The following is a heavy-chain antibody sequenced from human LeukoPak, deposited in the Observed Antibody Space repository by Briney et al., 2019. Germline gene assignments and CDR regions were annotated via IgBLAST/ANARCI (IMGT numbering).Heavy chain of an antibody. V-gene: IGHV4-38-2*02. Sequence: PSETLSLTCAVSGYSISSGYYWGWIRQPPGKGLEWIGSIYHSGSTYYNPSLKSRVTISVDTSKNQFSLKLSSVTAADTAVYYCAREEEVTRIFDYWGQGTLVTVSS. CDR2: IYHSGST. CDR3: AREEEVTRIFDY. J-gene: IGHJ4*02. D-gene: IGHD4-11*01. CDR1: GYSISSGYY.